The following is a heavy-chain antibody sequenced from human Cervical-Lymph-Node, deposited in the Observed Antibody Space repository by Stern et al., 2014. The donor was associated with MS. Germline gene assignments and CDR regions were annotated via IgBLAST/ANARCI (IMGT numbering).Heavy chain of an antibody. CDR1: GGSVSSYY. CDR2: IYYSGHT. Sequence: QLVQSGPGLVKPSETLSLTCTVSGGSVSSYYWSWIRQPPGKGLEWIAYIYYSGHTDYNPSLQGRVTTSVDTTKNQISLRLSSVTAADTAVYYCARGYSSSWYGGRFFNYWCQGTLVTVSS. V-gene: IGHV4-59*02. CDR3: ARGYSSSWYGGRFFNY. J-gene: IGHJ4*02. D-gene: IGHD6-13*01.